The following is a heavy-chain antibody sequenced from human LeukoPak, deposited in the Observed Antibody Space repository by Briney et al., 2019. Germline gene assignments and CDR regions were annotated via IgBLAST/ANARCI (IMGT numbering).Heavy chain of an antibody. D-gene: IGHD2-2*01. CDR3: ARDGTVVVPAPGGDY. Sequence: PGASVKVSCKASGYTFTSYGISWVRQAPGQGLEWMGWISAYNGNTNYAQKLQGRVTMTTDTSTSTAYMELRSLRSDDTAVYYCARDGTVVVPAPGGDYWGQGTLVTVSS. V-gene: IGHV1-18*01. CDR2: ISAYNGNT. CDR1: GYTFTSYG. J-gene: IGHJ4*02.